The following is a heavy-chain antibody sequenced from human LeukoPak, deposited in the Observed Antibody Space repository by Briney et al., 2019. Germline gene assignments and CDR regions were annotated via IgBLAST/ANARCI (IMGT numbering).Heavy chain of an antibody. CDR1: GFTFSTYA. CDR3: AKRMKYYYDSTGYGAFDI. D-gene: IGHD3-22*01. V-gene: IGHV3-23*01. CDR2: ISGSGGST. Sequence: QTGGSLRLSCAASGFTFSTYAMSWVRQAPGRGLEWVSAISGSGGSTYYADSVKGRFTISRDNSKNTLYLQMNSLRAEDTAVYYCAKRMKYYYDSTGYGAFDIWGQGTMVTVSS. J-gene: IGHJ3*02.